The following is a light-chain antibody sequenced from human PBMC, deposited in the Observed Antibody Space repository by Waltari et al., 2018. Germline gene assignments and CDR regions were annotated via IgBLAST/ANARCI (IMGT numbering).Light chain of an antibody. V-gene: IGKV3-20*01. CDR1: QSVGRS. J-gene: IGKJ1*01. Sequence: EIVLTQSPGTLSLSPGARATLSCRASQSVGRSLAWYQQKPGQAPRLLISGASNRAPGVPDRFSGSGSGTDFSLTISRLEPEDFGLYSCQHYVRLPATFGQGTKVEIK. CDR3: QHYVRLPAT. CDR2: GAS.